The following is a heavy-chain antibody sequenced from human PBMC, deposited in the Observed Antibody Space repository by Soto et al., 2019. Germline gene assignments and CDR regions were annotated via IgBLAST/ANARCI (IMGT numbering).Heavy chain of an antibody. CDR1: GGSISSGDYY. CDR2: IYYSGST. Sequence: SETLSLTCTVSGGSISSGDYYWSWIRQPPGKGLEWIGYIYYSGSTYYNPSLKSRVSISVDTSKNQFSLKLSSVTAADTAVYYCARDRYYDSSGYLWVSPSGSIDYWGQGTLVTVSS. J-gene: IGHJ4*02. CDR3: ARDRYYDSSGYLWVSPSGSIDY. V-gene: IGHV4-30-4*01. D-gene: IGHD3-22*01.